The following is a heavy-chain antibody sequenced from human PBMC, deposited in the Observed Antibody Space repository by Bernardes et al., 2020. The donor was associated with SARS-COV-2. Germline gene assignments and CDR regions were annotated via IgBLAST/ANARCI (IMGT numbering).Heavy chain of an antibody. CDR1: GGSISSSSYY. CDR2: IFYTGST. Sequence: SETLSLTCTVSGGSISSSSYYWGWIRQPPGKGLEWIGDIFYTGSTYYNPSVKGRVTISVDTSKNQFSLKLRSVTAADTAVYYCARRSVFQGGGVDFWGQGPLVTVSS. CDR3: ARRSVFQGGGVDF. V-gene: IGHV4-39*01. J-gene: IGHJ4*02. D-gene: IGHD2-21*01.